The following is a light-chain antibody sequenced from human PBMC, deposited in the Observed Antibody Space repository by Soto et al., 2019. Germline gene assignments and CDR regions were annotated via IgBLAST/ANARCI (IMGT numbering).Light chain of an antibody. Sequence: DIQMTQSPSTLSASVGDRVTITCRASQSISPWLAWYQQKPGKAPKLLIYKASSLGSGVPSRFSGSGSGTEFTLPISSLQPDDLATYYCQHYKTYSRTFGQGTKVEIK. CDR2: KAS. V-gene: IGKV1-5*03. CDR1: QSISPW. J-gene: IGKJ1*01. CDR3: QHYKTYSRT.